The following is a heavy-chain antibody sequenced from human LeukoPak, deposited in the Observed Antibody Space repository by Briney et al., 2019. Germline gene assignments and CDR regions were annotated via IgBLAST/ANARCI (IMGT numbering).Heavy chain of an antibody. CDR2: IWYDGSNK. D-gene: IGHD1-7*01. CDR1: GFTFSSYA. Sequence: GGSLRLSCAASGFTFSSYAMRWVRQAPGKGLEWVAVIWYDGSNKYYADSVKGRFTISRDNSKNTLYLQMNSLRAEDTAVYYCAKSITGTTPGDAFDIWGQGTMVTVSS. V-gene: IGHV3-33*06. CDR3: AKSITGTTPGDAFDI. J-gene: IGHJ3*02.